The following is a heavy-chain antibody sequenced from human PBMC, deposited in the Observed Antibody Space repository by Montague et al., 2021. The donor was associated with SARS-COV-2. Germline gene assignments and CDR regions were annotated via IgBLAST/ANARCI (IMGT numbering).Heavy chain of an antibody. D-gene: IGHD3-10*01. CDR1: GDSVSSNSAT. Sequence: CAISGDSVSSNSATWNWIRQSPSRGLEWLGRTYYRSKWSTNYAVSVQRRITVNPDTSKNHFSLQLNSVTPEDTAVYYCARGQNFGSGNSCNFDHWGQGTLVTVSS. V-gene: IGHV6-1*01. J-gene: IGHJ4*02. CDR3: ARGQNFGSGNSCNFDH. CDR2: TYYRSKWST.